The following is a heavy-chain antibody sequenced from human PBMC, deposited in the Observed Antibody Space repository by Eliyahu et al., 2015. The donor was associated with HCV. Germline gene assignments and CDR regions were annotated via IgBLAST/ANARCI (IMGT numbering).Heavy chain of an antibody. CDR2: ISYSGRT. V-gene: IGHV4-39*02. Sequence: QLQLQESGPGLVKPSEPLSLTCTVSGVSISSXNYYWGWIRQSPQKGLEWVASISYSGRTYYNPSLMSRATISADTSNNHFSLRLTSVTAADSAVYFCVRDIAGGGDYNWFDPWGQGTLVTVSS. CDR1: GVSISSXNYY. D-gene: IGHD6-13*01. J-gene: IGHJ5*02. CDR3: VRDIAGGGDYNWFDP.